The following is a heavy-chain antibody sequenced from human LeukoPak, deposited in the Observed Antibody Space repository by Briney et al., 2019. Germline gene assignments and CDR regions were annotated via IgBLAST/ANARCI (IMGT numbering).Heavy chain of an antibody. Sequence: SVKVSCKASGGTSSSYAISWVRQAPGQGFEWMGGIIPIFGTANYAQKFQGRVTITTDESTSTAYMELSSLRSEDTAVYYCAGVWSSSWYGGFDPWGQGTLVTVSS. CDR2: IIPIFGTA. CDR3: AGVWSSSWYGGFDP. CDR1: GGTSSSYA. D-gene: IGHD6-13*01. V-gene: IGHV1-69*05. J-gene: IGHJ5*02.